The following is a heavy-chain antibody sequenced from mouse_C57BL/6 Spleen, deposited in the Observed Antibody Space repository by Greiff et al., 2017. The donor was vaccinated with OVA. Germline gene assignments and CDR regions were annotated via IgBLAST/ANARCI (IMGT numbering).Heavy chain of an antibody. CDR1: GYTFTSYW. Sequence: QVQLQQPGAELVKPGASVKLSCKASGYTFTSYWMHWVKQRPGQGLEWIGMIHPNSGGTNYNGKFKGKATLTVDKSSSTAYMQLSSLTSEDSAVYCCASEDGYSWFAYWGQGTLVTVSA. CDR3: ASEDGYSWFAY. J-gene: IGHJ3*01. V-gene: IGHV1-64*01. D-gene: IGHD2-3*01. CDR2: IHPNSGGT.